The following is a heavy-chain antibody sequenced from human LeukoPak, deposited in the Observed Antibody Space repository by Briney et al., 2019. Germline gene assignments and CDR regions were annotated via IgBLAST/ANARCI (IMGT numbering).Heavy chain of an antibody. D-gene: IGHD3-3*01. J-gene: IGHJ5*02. CDR2: INPSGGST. V-gene: IGHV1-46*01. CDR3: ARDPTIFGVVRNWFDP. Sequence: GASVKVSCTASGYTFTSYYTHWVRQAPGQGLEWMGIINPSGGSTSYAQKFQGRVTMTRDTSTSTVYMELSSLRSEDTAVYYCARDPTIFGVVRNWFDPWGQGTLVTVSS. CDR1: GYTFTSYY.